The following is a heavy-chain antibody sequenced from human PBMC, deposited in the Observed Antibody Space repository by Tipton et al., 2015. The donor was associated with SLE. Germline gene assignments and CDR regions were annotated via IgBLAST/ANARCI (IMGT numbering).Heavy chain of an antibody. J-gene: IGHJ4*02. D-gene: IGHD7-27*01. Sequence: SLRLSCAASGFSFSDYYMDWVRQAPGKGLECVGRIRKKGDTYTTEYAASVKGRFTISRDDSQNSLYLQMNSLKTEDTAVYYCARDNWGLDSWGQGTLVTVSS. CDR3: ARDNWGLDS. CDR2: IRKKGDTYTT. CDR1: GFSFSDYY. V-gene: IGHV3-72*01.